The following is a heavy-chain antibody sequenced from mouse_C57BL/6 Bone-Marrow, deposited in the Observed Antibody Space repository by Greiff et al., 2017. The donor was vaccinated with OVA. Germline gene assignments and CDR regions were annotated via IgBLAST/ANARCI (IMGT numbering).Heavy chain of an antibody. D-gene: IGHD1-1*01. V-gene: IGHV1-52*01. CDR2: IDPSDSET. CDR1: GYTFTSYW. J-gene: IGHJ2*01. Sequence: QVQLQQPGAELVRPGSSVKLSCKASGYTFTSYWMHWVKQRPIQGLEWIGNIDPSDSETHYNQKFKDKATLTVDKSSSTAYMQLSSLTSEDSAVYYCARSGDYYGRGYFDDWGQGTTLTVSS. CDR3: ARSGDYYGRGYFDD.